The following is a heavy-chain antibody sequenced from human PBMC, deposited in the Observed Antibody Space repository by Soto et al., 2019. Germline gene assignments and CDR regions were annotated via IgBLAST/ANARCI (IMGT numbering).Heavy chain of an antibody. V-gene: IGHV4-31*03. Sequence: QVQLQESGPGLVKPSQTLSLTCTVSGDSISRGGYYWSWIRQHPGKGLEWIGFVYYSGSTYYNPSLKGRVTISADTSKNQFSLNLSSVTAADTAVYYCARDNSVEGFDYWGQGALVFVSS. CDR3: ARDNSVEGFDY. J-gene: IGHJ4*02. D-gene: IGHD1-20*01. CDR1: GDSISRGGYY. CDR2: VYYSGST.